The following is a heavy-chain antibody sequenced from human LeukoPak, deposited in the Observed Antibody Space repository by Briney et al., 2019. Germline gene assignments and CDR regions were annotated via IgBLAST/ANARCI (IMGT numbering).Heavy chain of an antibody. CDR2: SSSSGSTI. J-gene: IGHJ4*02. CDR1: GVTGRSNY. CDR3: ARGSLHSAYGFDY. V-gene: IGHV3-11*04. D-gene: IGHD5-12*01. Sequence: GGSLRLSCAASGVTGRSNYLSWVRQAPGKGLEWVSHSSSSGSTIYYAGSVKGRFTIARDNAKNSVYLQMNSLRAEDTAVYYCARGSLHSAYGFDYWGQGTLVTVSS.